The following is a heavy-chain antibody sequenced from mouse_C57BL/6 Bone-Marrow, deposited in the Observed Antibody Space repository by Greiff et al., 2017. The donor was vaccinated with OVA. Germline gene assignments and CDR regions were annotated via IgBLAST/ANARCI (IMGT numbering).Heavy chain of an antibody. Sequence: EVQGVESGGGLVQSGRSLRLSCATSGFTFSDFYMEWVRQAPGKGLEWIAASRNKANDYTTEYSASVKGRLIVSRDTSQSILYLQMNALRAEDTAIYYCARGYYYGSSYNYAMDYWGQGTSVTVSS. V-gene: IGHV7-1*01. CDR1: GFTFSDFY. CDR2: SRNKANDYTT. J-gene: IGHJ4*01. D-gene: IGHD1-1*01. CDR3: ARGYYYGSSYNYAMDY.